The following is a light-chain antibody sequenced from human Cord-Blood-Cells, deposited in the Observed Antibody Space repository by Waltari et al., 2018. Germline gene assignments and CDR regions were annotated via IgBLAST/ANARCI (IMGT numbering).Light chain of an antibody. CDR2: AAS. CDR1: QSISSY. V-gene: IGKV1-39*01. Sequence: DIQMTQSPSSLSASVGDRVTITCRASQSISSYLNWYQQKPGKAPKLLIYAASSLQRGVPSRFSGRGSGTDFTLTISSLQPEDFATYYCQQSYSTPFTFGPGTKVDIK. CDR3: QQSYSTPFT. J-gene: IGKJ3*01.